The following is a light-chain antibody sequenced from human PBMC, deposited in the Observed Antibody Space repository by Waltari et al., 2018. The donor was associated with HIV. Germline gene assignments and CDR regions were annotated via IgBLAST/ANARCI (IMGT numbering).Light chain of an antibody. Sequence: QSALTQPRSVSGSPGQSVTISCTGTSIDVGIYNFVSWYQQHPGKAPKLMIYDVSKRPSGVPDRFSGSKSGNTSSLTISGLQAEDEADYYCCSYAGSYPVVFGGGTKLTVL. CDR2: DVS. V-gene: IGLV2-11*01. J-gene: IGLJ2*01. CDR1: SIDVGIYNF. CDR3: CSYAGSYPVV.